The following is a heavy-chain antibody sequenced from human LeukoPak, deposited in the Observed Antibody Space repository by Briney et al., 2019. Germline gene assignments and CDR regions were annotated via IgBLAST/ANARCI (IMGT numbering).Heavy chain of an antibody. J-gene: IGHJ4*02. Sequence: GASVKVSCKASGYTFTSYYMHWVRQAPGQGLEWMGIINPSGGSTSYAQKFQGRVTMTRDTSTNTVYMELSSLRSEDTAVYYCARAMPEAGFDYWGQGTLVTVSS. V-gene: IGHV1-46*01. D-gene: IGHD2-2*01. CDR2: INPSGGST. CDR1: GYTFTSYY. CDR3: ARAMPEAGFDY.